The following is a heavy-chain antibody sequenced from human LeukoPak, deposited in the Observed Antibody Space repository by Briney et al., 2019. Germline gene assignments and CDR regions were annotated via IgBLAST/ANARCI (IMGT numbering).Heavy chain of an antibody. V-gene: IGHV4-61*02. Sequence: KSSETLSLTCTVSGDSITSGSYYWSWIRQPAGKGLEWIGRIYSSGGASYNPSLKSRVTMSVDTSESQISLKLSSVTAAVTAVYFCAAVAVGAITRAFDIWGQGTVVAVSS. J-gene: IGHJ3*02. CDR3: AAVAVGAITRAFDI. CDR2: IYSSGGA. D-gene: IGHD1-26*01. CDR1: GDSITSGSYY.